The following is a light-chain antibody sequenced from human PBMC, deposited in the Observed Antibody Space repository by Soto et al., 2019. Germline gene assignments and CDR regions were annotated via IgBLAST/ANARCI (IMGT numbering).Light chain of an antibody. CDR2: EGS. Sequence: QSVLPQPASVSGSPGQSIRSACTGASGEFGSHNLVSWYQQHPGKAPKLMIYEGSKRPSGVSNRFSGSKSGNTASLTISGLQAEDEADYYCCSYAGSSTSPYVFGTGTKVTVL. CDR3: CSYAGSSTSPYV. J-gene: IGLJ1*01. V-gene: IGLV2-23*01. CDR1: SGEFGSHNL.